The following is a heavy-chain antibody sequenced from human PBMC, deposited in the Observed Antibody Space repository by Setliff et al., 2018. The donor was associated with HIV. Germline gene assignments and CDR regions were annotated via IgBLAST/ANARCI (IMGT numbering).Heavy chain of an antibody. J-gene: IGHJ3*02. CDR1: GYTFTSYG. CDR3: ARVRERIGVTGTDDAFDI. D-gene: IGHD3-3*01. Sequence: ASVKVSCKASGYTFTSYGISWVRQAPGQGLEWMGWISAYNGNTNYAQELQGRLTMTTDTSTITAYMELRSLRSDDTAVYYCARVRERIGVTGTDDAFDIWGQGTAVTVSS. V-gene: IGHV1-18*01. CDR2: ISAYNGNT.